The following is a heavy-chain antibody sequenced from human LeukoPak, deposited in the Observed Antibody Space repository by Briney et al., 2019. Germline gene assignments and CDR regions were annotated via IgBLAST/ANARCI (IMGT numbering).Heavy chain of an antibody. V-gene: IGHV4-59*01. Sequence: SETLSLTCTVSGGSISSYYWSWIRQPPGKGLEWIGYIYYSGSTNYNPSLKSRVTISVDTSKNQFSLKLSSVTAADTAVYYCARAPRVTEFDYWGQGTLVTVSS. CDR2: IYYSGST. J-gene: IGHJ4*02. CDR3: ARAPRVTEFDY. CDR1: GGSISSYY. D-gene: IGHD1-14*01.